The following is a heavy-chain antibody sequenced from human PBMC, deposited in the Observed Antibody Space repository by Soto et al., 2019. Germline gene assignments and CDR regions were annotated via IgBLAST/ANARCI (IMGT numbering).Heavy chain of an antibody. CDR3: ARQGSWSLDY. CDR2: IYYSGST. CDR1: GSSISSYY. J-gene: IGHJ4*02. Sequence: QVQLQESGPGLVKPSETLSLTCTVSGSSISSYYWSWIRQPPGKGLEWIGYIYYSGSTNYNPSLKSRVTISVDTSKNQFSLKLSSVTAADTAVYYCARQGSWSLDYWGQGTLVTVSS. D-gene: IGHD6-13*01. V-gene: IGHV4-59*08.